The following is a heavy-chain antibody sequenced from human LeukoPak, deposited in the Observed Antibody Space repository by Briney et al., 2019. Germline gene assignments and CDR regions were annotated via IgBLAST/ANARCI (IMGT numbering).Heavy chain of an antibody. Sequence: SETLSLTCAVYGGSFSGYYWSWIRQPPGKGLEWIGEINHSGSTNYNPSLKSRVTISVDTSKNQFSLKLSSVTAADTAVYYCARVTYCSSTSCYMGKGNFDYWGQGTLVTVSS. CDR2: INHSGST. V-gene: IGHV4-34*01. J-gene: IGHJ4*02. CDR1: GGSFSGYY. CDR3: ARVTYCSSTSCYMGKGNFDY. D-gene: IGHD2-2*02.